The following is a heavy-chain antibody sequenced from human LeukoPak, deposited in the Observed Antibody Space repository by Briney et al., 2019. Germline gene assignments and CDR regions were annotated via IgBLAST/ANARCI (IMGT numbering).Heavy chain of an antibody. CDR2: INHSGST. CDR1: GGSFSGYY. D-gene: IGHD3-22*01. J-gene: IGHJ5*02. Sequence: SETLSLTCAVYGGSFSGYYWSWIGQPPGKGLEWIGEINHSGSTNYNPSLKSRVTISVDTSKNQFSLKLSSVTAADTAVYYCARYYDSSGYYRKYNWFDPWGQGTLVTVSS. CDR3: ARYYDSSGYYRKYNWFDP. V-gene: IGHV4-34*01.